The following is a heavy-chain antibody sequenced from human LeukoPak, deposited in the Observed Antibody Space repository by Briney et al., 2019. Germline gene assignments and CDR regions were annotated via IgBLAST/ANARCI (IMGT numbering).Heavy chain of an antibody. CDR3: AREIGYCSSTSCFNWFDP. Sequence: PSQTLSLTCTVSGGSISSGSYYWSWIRQPAGKGLEWIGEINHSGSTNYNPSLKSRVTTSVDTSKNQFSLKLSSVTAADTAVYYCAREIGYCSSTSCFNWFDPWGQGTLVTVSS. D-gene: IGHD2-2*01. J-gene: IGHJ5*02. V-gene: IGHV4-61*09. CDR2: INHSGST. CDR1: GGSISSGSYY.